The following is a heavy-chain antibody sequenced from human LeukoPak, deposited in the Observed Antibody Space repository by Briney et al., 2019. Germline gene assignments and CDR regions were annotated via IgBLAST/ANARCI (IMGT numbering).Heavy chain of an antibody. CDR3: AKVMKGSERLTMVRGVIIKTAGLYYMDV. J-gene: IGHJ6*03. CDR2: ISASGGST. Sequence: GGSLRLSCAASGFTLSSYAMSWVRQAPGKGLEWVSSISASGGSTNYADSVKGRFTISRDNSKNTVYLQMNSLRAEDTAAYYCAKVMKGSERLTMVRGVIIKTAGLYYMDVWGKGTTVTVSS. D-gene: IGHD3-10*01. CDR1: GFTLSSYA. V-gene: IGHV3-23*01.